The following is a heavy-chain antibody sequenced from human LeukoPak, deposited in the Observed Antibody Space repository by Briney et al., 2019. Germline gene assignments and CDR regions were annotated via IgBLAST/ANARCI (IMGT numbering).Heavy chain of an antibody. Sequence: SETLSLTCSVSGDSIRSYYYNWIRQPPGKGLEWIGYVSYSGSTKYNPSLNSRVTLSADTSKNHLSLRLSSVTAADTAVYYCARTTQETVTTEASDYWGQGTLVTVSS. J-gene: IGHJ4*02. D-gene: IGHD4-17*01. V-gene: IGHV4-59*12. CDR3: ARTTQETVTTEASDY. CDR2: VSYSGST. CDR1: GDSIRSYY.